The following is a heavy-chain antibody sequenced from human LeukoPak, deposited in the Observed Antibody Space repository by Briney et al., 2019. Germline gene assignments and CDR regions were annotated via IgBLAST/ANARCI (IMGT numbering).Heavy chain of an antibody. Sequence: SETLSLTCTVSGGSISSYYWSWIRQPPGEGLEWIGYIYYSGSTNYNPSLKSRVTISVDTSKNQFSPKLSSVTAADTAVYYCAREASSFTMDAFDIWGQGTMVTVSS. J-gene: IGHJ3*02. D-gene: IGHD3-10*01. CDR1: GGSISSYY. CDR3: AREASSFTMDAFDI. CDR2: IYYSGST. V-gene: IGHV4-59*01.